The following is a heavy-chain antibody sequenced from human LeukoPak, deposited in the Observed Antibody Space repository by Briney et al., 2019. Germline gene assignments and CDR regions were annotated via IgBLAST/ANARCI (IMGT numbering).Heavy chain of an antibody. V-gene: IGHV3-13*01. CDR2: IGIADDT. CDR1: GFTFSTYD. Sequence: PGGSLRLSCAASGFTFSTYDMHWVRQGTGKGLQWVSAIGIADDTYYPGSVKGRFTISRENAKNSLYLQMNSLRAGDSAVYYCARKSVAGLDYWGQGTLVTVSS. D-gene: IGHD6-19*01. J-gene: IGHJ4*02. CDR3: ARKSVAGLDY.